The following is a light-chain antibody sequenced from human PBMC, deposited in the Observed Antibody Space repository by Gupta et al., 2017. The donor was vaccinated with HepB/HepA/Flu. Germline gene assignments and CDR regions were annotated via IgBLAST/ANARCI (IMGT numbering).Light chain of an antibody. CDR3: QQRSNFA. V-gene: IGKV3-11*01. Sequence: EIVLTQSPVTLSLSPGERASLSCKTSQSVGNYLAWYQQKPGQALRLLIYDASNRATGIPARFSGTGSGTDFTLTSSSLEPEDFAVYYCQQRSNFAFGGGTKVEIK. CDR1: QSVGNY. J-gene: IGKJ4*01. CDR2: DAS.